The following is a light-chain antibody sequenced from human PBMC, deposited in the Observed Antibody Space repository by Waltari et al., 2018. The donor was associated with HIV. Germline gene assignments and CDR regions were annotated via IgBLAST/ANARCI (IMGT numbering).Light chain of an antibody. J-gene: IGLJ3*02. Sequence: QSALTQPPSASGSPGQSVTISCTGTSSDVGGYNYVSWYQQHPGKAPKLIIYEVSKRPSGVPDRFSGSKSGNTASLTVSGLQAEDEADYYCSSYAGSLFGGGTKLTVL. CDR3: SSYAGSL. CDR1: SSDVGGYNY. V-gene: IGLV2-8*01. CDR2: EVS.